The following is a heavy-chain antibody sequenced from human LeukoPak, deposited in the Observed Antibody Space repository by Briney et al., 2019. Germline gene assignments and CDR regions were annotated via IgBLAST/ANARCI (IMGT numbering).Heavy chain of an antibody. Sequence: ASVKVSCKASGYTFTGYYMHWVRQAPGQGLEWMGWINPNSGGTNYAQKFQGRVTMTRDTSISTAYMELSRLRSDDTAVYYCARDLVVVVAPTPEAVQHWGQGTLVTVSS. CDR1: GYTFTGYY. D-gene: IGHD2-15*01. J-gene: IGHJ1*01. V-gene: IGHV1-2*02. CDR2: INPNSGGT. CDR3: ARDLVVVVAPTPEAVQH.